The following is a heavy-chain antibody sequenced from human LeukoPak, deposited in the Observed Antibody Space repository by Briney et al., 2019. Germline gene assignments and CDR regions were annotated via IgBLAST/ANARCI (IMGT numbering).Heavy chain of an antibody. CDR2: ISSSSSTI. CDR1: GFTFSSYS. Sequence: PGGSLRLSCAASGFTFSSYSMNWVRQAPGKGLEWVSYISSSSSTIYYADSVKGRFTISRDNSKNTLYLQMNSLRAEDTAVYYCARDQGPGQYQLLPQGYWGQGTLVTVSS. CDR3: ARDQGPGQYQLLPQGY. D-gene: IGHD2-2*01. J-gene: IGHJ4*02. V-gene: IGHV3-48*01.